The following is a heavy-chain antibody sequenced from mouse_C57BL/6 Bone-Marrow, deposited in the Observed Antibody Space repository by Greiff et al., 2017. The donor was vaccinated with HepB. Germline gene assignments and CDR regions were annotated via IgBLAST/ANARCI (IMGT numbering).Heavy chain of an antibody. CDR1: GYTFTDHT. CDR3: ARRTYYYGSSYYYYAMDY. Sequence: VNLVESDAELVKPGASVKISCKVSGYTFTDHTIHWMKQRPEQGLEWIGYIYPRDGSTKYNEKFKGKATLTADKSSSTAYMQLNSLTSEDSAVYFCARRTYYYGSSYYYYAMDYWGQGTSVTVSS. CDR2: IYPRDGST. D-gene: IGHD1-1*01. J-gene: IGHJ4*01. V-gene: IGHV1-78*01.